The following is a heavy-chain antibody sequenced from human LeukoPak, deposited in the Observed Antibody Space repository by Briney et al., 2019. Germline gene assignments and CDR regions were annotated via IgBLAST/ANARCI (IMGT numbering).Heavy chain of an antibody. D-gene: IGHD1-26*01. CDR2: VHGDGNNI. CDR1: GFPFSSHA. Sequence: PGGSLRLSCAASGFPFSSHATYWVRQAPGKGLVWVSRVHGDGNNIGYADFVEGRFTISRDNAKNTLYLEMSSLRHEDTAVYFCARARVGDPTDYWGQGTLVTVSS. J-gene: IGHJ4*02. CDR3: ARARVGDPTDY. V-gene: IGHV3-74*01.